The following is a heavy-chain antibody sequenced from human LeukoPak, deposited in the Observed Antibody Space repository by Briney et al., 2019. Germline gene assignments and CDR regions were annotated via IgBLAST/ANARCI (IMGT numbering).Heavy chain of an antibody. V-gene: IGHV3-23*01. CDR2: ISGSGGST. Sequence: GGSLRLSCAASGFTFSSYAMSWVRQAPGKGLEWVSAISGSGGSTYYADAVKGRFTISRDNSKNTLYLQMNSLRAEDTAVYYCAKDMDIVVVAWFDPWGQGTLVTVSS. CDR3: AKDMDIVVVAWFDP. D-gene: IGHD2-15*01. CDR1: GFTFSSYA. J-gene: IGHJ5*02.